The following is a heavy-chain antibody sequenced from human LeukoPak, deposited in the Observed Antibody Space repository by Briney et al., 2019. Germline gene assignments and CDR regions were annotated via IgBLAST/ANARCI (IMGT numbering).Heavy chain of an antibody. CDR1: GGSISSYY. D-gene: IGHD3-10*01. CDR2: IYTSGST. CDR3: ARDKKVRGYDGMDV. Sequence: PSETLSLTCTVPGGSISSYYWSWIRQPAGKGLEWIGRIYTSGSTNYNPSLKSRVTTSVDTSKNQFSLKLSSVTAADTAGYYCARDKKVRGYDGMDVWGQGTTVTVSS. J-gene: IGHJ6*02. V-gene: IGHV4-4*07.